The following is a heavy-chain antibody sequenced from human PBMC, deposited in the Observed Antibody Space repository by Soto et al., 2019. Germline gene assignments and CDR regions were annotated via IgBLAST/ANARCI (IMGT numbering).Heavy chain of an antibody. CDR3: VKVGSSGWSYWYFDL. Sequence: QVQLVESGGGVVQPGRSLRLSCAASGFTFSSYGMHWVRQAPGKGLEWVAVISYDGSNKYYADSVKGRFTISRDNSKNTLYLQMNSLRAEDTAVYYCVKVGSSGWSYWYFDLWGRGTLVTVSS. J-gene: IGHJ2*01. V-gene: IGHV3-30*18. D-gene: IGHD6-19*01. CDR2: ISYDGSNK. CDR1: GFTFSSYG.